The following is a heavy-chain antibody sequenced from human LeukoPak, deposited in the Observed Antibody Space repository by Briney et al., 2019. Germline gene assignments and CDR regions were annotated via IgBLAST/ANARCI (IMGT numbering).Heavy chain of an antibody. D-gene: IGHD6-19*01. CDR3: ATSRGAGRLGRAFDY. Sequence: GSLRLSCAASGFTFSSYAMSWVRQPPGKGLEWIGEINHSGSTNYNPSLKSRVTISVDTSKNQFSLKLSSVTAADTAVYYCATSRGAGRLGRAFDYWGQGTLVTVSS. CDR2: INHSGST. V-gene: IGHV4-34*08. J-gene: IGHJ4*02. CDR1: GFTFSSYA.